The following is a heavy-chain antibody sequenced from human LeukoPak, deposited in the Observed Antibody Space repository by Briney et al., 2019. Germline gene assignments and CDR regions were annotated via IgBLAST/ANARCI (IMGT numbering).Heavy chain of an antibody. CDR3: ARRVLYSGYDWDYYYYYYMDV. J-gene: IGHJ6*03. D-gene: IGHD5-12*01. CDR1: GFTFRNYW. Sequence: PGGSLRLSCAASGFTFRNYWMTWVRQAPGKGLVWVSRINSDGSSTSYADSVKGRFTISRDNAKNTLYLQMNSLRAEDTAVYYCARRVLYSGYDWDYYYYYYMDVWGKGTTVTVSS. CDR2: INSDGSST. V-gene: IGHV3-74*01.